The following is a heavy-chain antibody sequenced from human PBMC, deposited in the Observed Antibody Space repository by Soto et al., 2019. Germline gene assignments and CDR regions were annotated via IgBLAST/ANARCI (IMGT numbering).Heavy chain of an antibody. D-gene: IGHD6-19*01. Sequence: QVTLKESGPVLVKPTETLTLRCTVSGLSITDSEMGVSWIRQPPGQPLEWLAHIDSSGEKSYRTFLKSRLAIPKDTSKSQIVLTMTNMDPADTATSYCARRHLAVAVSPWFDPWGQGIPVTVSS. CDR3: ARRHLAVAVSPWFDP. V-gene: IGHV2-26*01. CDR1: GLSITDSEMG. J-gene: IGHJ5*02. CDR2: IDSSGEK.